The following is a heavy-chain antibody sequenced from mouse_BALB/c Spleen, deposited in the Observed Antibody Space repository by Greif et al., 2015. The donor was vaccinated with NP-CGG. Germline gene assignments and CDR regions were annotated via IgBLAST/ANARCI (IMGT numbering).Heavy chain of an antibody. J-gene: IGHJ4*01. CDR1: GFTFSDYY. CDR2: ISDGGRYT. V-gene: IGHV5-4*02. CDR3: ASMDY. Sequence: GKLVESGGGLVKPGGSLKLSCAASGFTFSDYYMYWVRQTPEKRLEWVATISDGGRYTYYPDSVKGRFTISRDNAKNNLYLQMSSLKSEDTALYYCASMDYWGQRTSLTVSS.